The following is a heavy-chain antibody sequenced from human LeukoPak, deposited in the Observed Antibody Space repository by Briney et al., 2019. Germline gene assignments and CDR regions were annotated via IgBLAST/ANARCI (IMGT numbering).Heavy chain of an antibody. CDR1: GRSFSGYY. CDR3: ARGDFWSGKGGY. D-gene: IGHD3-3*01. J-gene: IGHJ4*02. V-gene: IGHV4-34*01. Sequence: SETLSLTCAVYGRSFSGYYWSWIRQPPGKGLEWIGEINHSGSTNYNPSLKSRVTISVDTSKNQFSLKLSSVTAADTAVYYCARGDFWSGKGGYWGQGTLVTVSS. CDR2: INHSGST.